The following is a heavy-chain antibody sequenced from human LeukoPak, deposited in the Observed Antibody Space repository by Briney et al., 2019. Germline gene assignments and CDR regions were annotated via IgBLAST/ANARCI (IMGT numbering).Heavy chain of an antibody. V-gene: IGHV4-34*01. D-gene: IGHD3-3*01. J-gene: IGHJ4*02. CDR2: INHSGST. CDR3: ATKESRFLEWLPIPRSYFDH. Sequence: SETLSLTCAVYGGSFSGYYWSWIRQPPGKGLEWIGEINHSGSTNYNPSLKSRVTISVDTSKNQFSLKLSSVTAADTAVYYCATKESRFLEWLPIPRSYFDHWGQGTLVTVSP. CDR1: GGSFSGYY.